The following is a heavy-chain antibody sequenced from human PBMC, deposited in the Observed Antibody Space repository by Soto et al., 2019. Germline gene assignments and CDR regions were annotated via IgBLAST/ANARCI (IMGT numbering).Heavy chain of an antibody. J-gene: IGHJ3*02. CDR2: ITRSGDST. Sequence: EVQVLESGGGLVQPGGSLRLSCAASGFSFSSYAMNWVRQAPGKGLEWVSSITRSGDSTYYADSVEGRFTISRDNSRNTLYLQMNRLSVEDTALYYCGGDHGALDAFDIWGQGTMVTVSS. V-gene: IGHV3-23*01. D-gene: IGHD4-17*01. CDR1: GFSFSSYA. CDR3: GGDHGALDAFDI.